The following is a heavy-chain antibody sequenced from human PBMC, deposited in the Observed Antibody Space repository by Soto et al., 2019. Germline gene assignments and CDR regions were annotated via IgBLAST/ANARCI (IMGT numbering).Heavy chain of an antibody. CDR3: AREGRDTVTTYWYFDL. CDR2: IMPILGST. Sequence: QVQLVQSGAEVKKPGSSVKVSCKASGGTFSSYSISWVRQGPGQGLEWLGRIMPILGSTRYAQKFQGRVTITADTSTSTAYMELISLRSEDTAVYYCAREGRDTVTTYWYFDLWGRGTLVTVSS. D-gene: IGHD4-17*01. J-gene: IGHJ2*01. CDR1: GGTFSSYS. V-gene: IGHV1-69*08.